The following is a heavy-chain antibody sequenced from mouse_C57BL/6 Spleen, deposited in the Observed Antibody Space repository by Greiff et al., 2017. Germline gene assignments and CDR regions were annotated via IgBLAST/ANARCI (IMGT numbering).Heavy chain of an antibody. V-gene: IGHV2-6*03. D-gene: IGHD2-4*01. Sequence: VKLMESGPGLVAPSQSLSITCTVSGFSLTSYGVHWVRQPPGKGLEWLVVIWSDGSTTYNSALKSRLSISKDNTKSQGFLKMNSLQTYDTAMYDCARTAGEYDAWFAYWGQGTLVTVSA. CDR2: IWSDGST. CDR3: ARTAGEYDAWFAY. CDR1: GFSLTSYG. J-gene: IGHJ3*01.